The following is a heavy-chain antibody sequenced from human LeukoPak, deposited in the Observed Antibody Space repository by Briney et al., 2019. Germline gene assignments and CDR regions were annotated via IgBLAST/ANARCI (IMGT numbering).Heavy chain of an antibody. V-gene: IGHV4-30-2*01. J-gene: IGHJ5*02. Sequence: SQTLSLTCVVYGDSISSGAYCWSWIRPPQGKGLEWIGYIFHTATTFYNPSLKRRATISVGNSKNQFSLRLNSVTAADTTVYYCPRDLWVANAPGSLLNPWGQGTLVTVSA. D-gene: IGHD3-10*01. CDR3: PRDLWVANAPGSLLNP. CDR1: GDSISSGAYC. CDR2: IFHTATT.